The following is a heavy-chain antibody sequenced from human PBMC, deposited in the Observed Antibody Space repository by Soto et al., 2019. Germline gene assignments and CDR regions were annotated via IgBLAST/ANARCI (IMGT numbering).Heavy chain of an antibody. CDR1: GFTFTRYS. J-gene: IGHJ4*02. CDR2: ISSTTNYI. CDR3: ARESEDLTSSFDY. Sequence: GGSLTLSCAASGFTFTRYSMNWVRQAPGKGLEWVSSISSTTNYIYYGDSMKGRFTISRDNAKNSLYLEMNSRRAEDTAVYYCARESEDLTSSFDYWGQGTLVTVSS. V-gene: IGHV3-21*06.